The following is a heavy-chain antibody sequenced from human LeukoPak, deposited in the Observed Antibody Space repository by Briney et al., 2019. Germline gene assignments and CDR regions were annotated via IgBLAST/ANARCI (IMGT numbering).Heavy chain of an antibody. V-gene: IGHV3-48*03. CDR3: ASGYRYALHMDV. CDR1: GFTFSSYE. D-gene: IGHD5-18*01. J-gene: IGHJ6*03. CDR2: ISGSGTTV. Sequence: HSGGSLRLSCAASGFTFSSYEMNWVRQAPGKGLEWISYISGSGTTVYYANSVEGRFTISRDNAKNSLYLQMNSLRAEDTAVYYCASGYRYALHMDVWGKGTTVTVSS.